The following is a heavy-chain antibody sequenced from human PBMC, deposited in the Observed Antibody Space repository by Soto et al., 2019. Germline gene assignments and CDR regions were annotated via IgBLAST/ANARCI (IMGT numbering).Heavy chain of an antibody. D-gene: IGHD6-19*01. CDR3: ARERYNPLRRSSGYYFDY. V-gene: IGHV3-72*01. CDR1: GFTFSDHY. CDR2: TRNKANSYTT. J-gene: IGHJ4*02. Sequence: EVQLVESGGGLVQPGGSLRLSCAASGFTFSDHYMDWVRQAPGKGLEWVGRTRNKANSYTTEYAASVKGRFTISRDDSKNSLYLQMNSLKTEDTAVYYCARERYNPLRRSSGYYFDYWGQGPLVTVSS.